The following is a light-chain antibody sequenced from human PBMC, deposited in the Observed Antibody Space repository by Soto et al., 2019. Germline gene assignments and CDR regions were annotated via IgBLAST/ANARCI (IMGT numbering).Light chain of an antibody. J-gene: IGLJ2*01. Sequence: QSVLTQPRSVSAAPGQKVTISCSGSSSNIGSNYVSWYQQLPGTAPKLLIYDDNKRPSGIPDRFSGSKSGTSATLGITGLQTGDEADYYCGTWDSSLSAGVFGGGTKLTVL. CDR3: GTWDSSLSAGV. CDR2: DDN. CDR1: SSNIGSNY. V-gene: IGLV1-51*01.